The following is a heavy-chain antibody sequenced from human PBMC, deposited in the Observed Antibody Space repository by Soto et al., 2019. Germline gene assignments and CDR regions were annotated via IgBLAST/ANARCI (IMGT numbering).Heavy chain of an antibody. J-gene: IGHJ6*02. CDR1: GFSLSTTGVG. V-gene: IGHV2-5*02. CDR3: VQSRFGGDCLQSYSSHSYYGLDV. D-gene: IGHD2-21*01. Sequence: QITLKESGPTLVKPTQTLTLTCTFSGFSLSTTGVGVGWIRQPPGKALEWLALIYWDDDKRYNPSLKSRLTITKETSKNQVVLTMTNMDPVDTATYYCVQSRFGGDCLQSYSSHSYYGLDVWGQGTTVTVSS. CDR2: IYWDDDK.